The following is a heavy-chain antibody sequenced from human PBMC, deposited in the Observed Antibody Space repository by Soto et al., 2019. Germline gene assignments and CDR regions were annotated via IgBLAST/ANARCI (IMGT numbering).Heavy chain of an antibody. Sequence: QVQLVESGGGVVQPGRSLRLSCAASGFTFATYGMHWVRQAPGKGLEWVASISNEGTNKYYADSVKGQFTISRDSSKNTLYLQMNSLRAEDTAVYYCAKIQWEVFSNSFDYSGQGTLVTVSS. D-gene: IGHD1-26*01. CDR1: GFTFATYG. CDR2: ISNEGTNK. J-gene: IGHJ4*02. CDR3: AKIQWEVFSNSFDY. V-gene: IGHV3-30*18.